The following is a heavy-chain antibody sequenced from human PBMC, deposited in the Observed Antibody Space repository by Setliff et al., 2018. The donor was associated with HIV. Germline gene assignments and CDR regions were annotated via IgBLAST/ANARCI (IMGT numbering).Heavy chain of an antibody. D-gene: IGHD3-3*01. CDR2: IIPLLGKA. CDR3: ARGSHASFWTGYGEMYFDP. Sequence: SVKVSCKASGGTFSSYAISWVRQAPGQGLEWMGGIIPLLGKANYAQKFQGRVTITADESTSTAYMELSSLRSEDTAVYYCARGSHASFWTGYGEMYFDPWGQGTQVTVSS. J-gene: IGHJ5*02. CDR1: GGTFSSYA. V-gene: IGHV1-69*10.